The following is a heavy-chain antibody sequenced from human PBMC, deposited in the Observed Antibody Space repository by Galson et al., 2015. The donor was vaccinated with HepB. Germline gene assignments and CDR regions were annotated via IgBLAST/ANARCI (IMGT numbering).Heavy chain of an antibody. CDR2: INHSGST. CDR3: ARGGQDVYFDL. J-gene: IGHJ2*01. CDR1: GGSFSGYY. V-gene: IGHV4-34*01. Sequence: ETLSLTCAVYGGSFSGYYWSWIRQPPGKGLEWIGDINHSGSTNYNPSLKSRVTISVDTSKNQFSLKLSSVTAADTAVYYCARGGQDVYFDLWGRGTLVTVSS.